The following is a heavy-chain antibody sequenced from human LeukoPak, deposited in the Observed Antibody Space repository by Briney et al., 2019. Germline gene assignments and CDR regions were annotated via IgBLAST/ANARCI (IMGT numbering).Heavy chain of an antibody. CDR2: ISSGGDFI. V-gene: IGHV3-48*03. D-gene: IGHD5-24*01. CDR1: GLTFSSYE. J-gene: IGHJ4*02. Sequence: GGSLRLSCAASGLTFSSYEMNWVRQAPGKGLEWVSYISSGGDFIRYAASVKGRFTISRDNTKNSLYLQMNSLRDEDTAVYYCARLDGYNRYFLDYWGQGTPVTVSS. CDR3: ARLDGYNRYFLDY.